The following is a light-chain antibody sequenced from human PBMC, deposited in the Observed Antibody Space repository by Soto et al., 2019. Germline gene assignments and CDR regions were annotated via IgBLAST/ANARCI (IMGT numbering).Light chain of an antibody. J-gene: IGLJ1*01. V-gene: IGLV2-14*01. CDR2: DVS. CDR1: SRDVGGYNY. CDR3: SSYTSSSTYV. Sequence: QCVLTQLASVSGSPLQPITISCTGTSRDVGGYNYVSWYQQHPGKAPKLMIYDVSSRPSGVSDRFSGSKSGNTASLTISWLQAEDEADYYCSSYTSSSTYVFGTGTKVTVL.